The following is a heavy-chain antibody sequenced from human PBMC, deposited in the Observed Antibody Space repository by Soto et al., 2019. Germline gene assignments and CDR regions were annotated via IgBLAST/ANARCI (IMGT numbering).Heavy chain of an antibody. D-gene: IGHD3-9*01. J-gene: IGHJ6*02. V-gene: IGHV1-69*13. CDR3: ASTYYDILTGYYRGPYYYYYYGMDV. CDR2: IIPIFGTA. Sequence: SVKVSCKASGGTFSSYAISWVRQAPGQGREWMGGIIPIFGTANYAQMFQGRVTITADESTSTAYMELSSLRSDDTAVYYCASTYYDILTGYYRGPYYYYYYGMDVWGQGTTVTVSS. CDR1: GGTFSSYA.